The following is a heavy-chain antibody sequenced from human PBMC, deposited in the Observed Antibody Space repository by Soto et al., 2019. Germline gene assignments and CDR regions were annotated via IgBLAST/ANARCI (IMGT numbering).Heavy chain of an antibody. Sequence: ASVKVSCKVSGYTLTELSMHWVRQAPGKGLEWMGGFDPEDGETIYAQKFQGRVTMTEDTSTDTAYMELSSLRSEDTAVYYCATDLGWYCSGGSCYSTWGQGTLVTVSS. V-gene: IGHV1-24*01. CDR1: GYTLTELS. CDR2: FDPEDGET. J-gene: IGHJ5*02. CDR3: ATDLGWYCSGGSCYST. D-gene: IGHD2-15*01.